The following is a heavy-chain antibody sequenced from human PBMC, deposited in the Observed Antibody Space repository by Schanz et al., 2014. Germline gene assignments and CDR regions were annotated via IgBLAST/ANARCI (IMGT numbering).Heavy chain of an antibody. Sequence: QVQVIQSGPEVKKPGASVKVSCKASGYTFTNHYLHWVRQAPGQGLEWMGRISPSSGGTNYAQNFQGRVTMTKDTSNNTVYMELSTLTSDDTAVYYCARESVSRTRLFDPWGQGTLVTVSS. CDR1: GYTFTNHY. V-gene: IGHV1-2*06. J-gene: IGHJ5*02. CDR2: ISPSSGGT. D-gene: IGHD3-3*01. CDR3: ARESVSRTRLFDP.